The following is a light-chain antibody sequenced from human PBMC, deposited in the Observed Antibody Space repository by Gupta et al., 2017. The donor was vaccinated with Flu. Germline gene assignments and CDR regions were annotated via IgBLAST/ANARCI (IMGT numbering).Light chain of an antibody. J-gene: IGLJ1*01. CDR1: SSDVGGYDY. V-gene: IGLV2-8*01. Sequence: QSALTQPPSASGSPGQSVTISCTGTSSDVGGYDYVSWYQQHPGKAPKVMIYEVNKRPSGVPDRFSGSKSGNSASLTVSGLQAEDEADYYCSSSAGNTYVFGTGTKVTVL. CDR3: SSSAGNTYV. CDR2: EVN.